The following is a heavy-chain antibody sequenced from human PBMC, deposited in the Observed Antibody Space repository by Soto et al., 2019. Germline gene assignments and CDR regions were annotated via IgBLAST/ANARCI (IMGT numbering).Heavy chain of an antibody. D-gene: IGHD3-3*01. J-gene: IGHJ6*04. Sequence: ASVKVSCKASGYTFTSYYINWVRQATGQGLEWMGWMNPNSGNTGYAQKFQGRVTMTRNTSISTAYMELSSLRSEDTAVYYCARGINGYDFWSGPDVWGKGTTVTVSS. V-gene: IGHV1-8*01. CDR1: GYTFTSYY. CDR3: ARGINGYDFWSGPDV. CDR2: MNPNSGNT.